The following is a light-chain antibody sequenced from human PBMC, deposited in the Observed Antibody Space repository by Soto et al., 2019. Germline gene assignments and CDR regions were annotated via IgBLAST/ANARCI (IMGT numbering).Light chain of an antibody. V-gene: IGLV2-18*02. CDR3: SSYTSSSFV. J-gene: IGLJ2*01. Sequence: QSALTQPPSVSGSPGESVTISCTGTSSDVGSYNRVSWYQQPPGTAPKLMIYEVSNRPSGVPDRFSGSKSGNTASLTISGPQAEDEADYYCSSYTSSSFVFGGGTKLTVL. CDR2: EVS. CDR1: SSDVGSYNR.